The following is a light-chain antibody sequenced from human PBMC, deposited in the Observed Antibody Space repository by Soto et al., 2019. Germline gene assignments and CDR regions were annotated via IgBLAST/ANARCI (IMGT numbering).Light chain of an antibody. CDR2: GAS. J-gene: IGKJ4*01. CDR1: QSVSSSY. V-gene: IGKV3-20*01. CDR3: QQYGRSGT. Sequence: EIVLTQSPGTLSLSQGERATLSCRASQSVSSSYLAWYQQKPGQAPRVLIYGASSRATGIPDRFSGSGSGTDFTLTISRLEPEDFAVYYCQQYGRSGTFGGGTKGDI.